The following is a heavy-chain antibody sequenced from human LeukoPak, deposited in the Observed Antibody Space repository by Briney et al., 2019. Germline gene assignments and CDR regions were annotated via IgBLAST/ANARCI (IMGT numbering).Heavy chain of an antibody. CDR2: INTNTGNP. CDR1: GYSFTNYA. Sequence: ASVEVSCKASGYSFTNYAMNWVRQAPGQGLEWMGWINTNTGNPTYAQGFTGRFVFSLDTSVSTAYLQISSLKAEDTAVYYCARNNADGEGRFSYWGQGTLVTVSS. D-gene: IGHD3-10*01. V-gene: IGHV7-4-1*02. CDR3: ARNNADGEGRFSY. J-gene: IGHJ4*02.